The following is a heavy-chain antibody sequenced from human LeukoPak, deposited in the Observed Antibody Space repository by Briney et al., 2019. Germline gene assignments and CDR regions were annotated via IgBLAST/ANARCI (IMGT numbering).Heavy chain of an antibody. Sequence: SETLSLTCAVYGGSFSGYYWSWIRQPPGKGLEWIGEINHSGSTNYNPSLKSRVTISVDTSKNQFSLKLSSVTAADTAVYYCARGRIVVVPAATYYYGSGTFFDYWGQGTLVTVSS. J-gene: IGHJ4*02. CDR2: INHSGST. CDR1: GGSFSGYY. V-gene: IGHV4-34*01. D-gene: IGHD2-2*01. CDR3: ARGRIVVVPAATYYYGSGTFFDY.